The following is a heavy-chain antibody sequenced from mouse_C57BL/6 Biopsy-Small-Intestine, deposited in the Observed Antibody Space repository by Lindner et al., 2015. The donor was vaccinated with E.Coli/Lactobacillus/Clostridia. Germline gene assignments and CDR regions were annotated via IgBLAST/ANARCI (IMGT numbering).Heavy chain of an antibody. CDR1: GYTFSSYG. CDR2: ISTHSGNT. J-gene: IGHJ4*01. D-gene: IGHD2-3*01. CDR3: ARFSTYDFWSGYYPLVY. Sequence: SVKVSCKASGYTFSSYGITWVRQAPGQGLEWMGWISTHSGNTDYAQKLQGRVTMTTDTSTSTAYMELRGLRSDDTAVYYCARFSTYDFWSGYYPLVYWGQGTLVTVSS. V-gene: IGHV1S61*01.